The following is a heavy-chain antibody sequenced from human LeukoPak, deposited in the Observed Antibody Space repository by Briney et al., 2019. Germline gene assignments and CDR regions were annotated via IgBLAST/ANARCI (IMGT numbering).Heavy chain of an antibody. J-gene: IGHJ6*03. V-gene: IGHV4-39*07. Sequence: SETLSLTCTVSGGSISSSSYYWGWIRQPPGKGLEWIGSIYYSGSTYYNPSLKSRVTISVDTSKNQFSLKLSSVTAADTAVYYCARSRYNWNQNYYYYYMDVWGKGTTVTVSS. CDR2: IYYSGST. D-gene: IGHD1-20*01. CDR1: GGSISSSSYY. CDR3: ARSRYNWNQNYYYYYMDV.